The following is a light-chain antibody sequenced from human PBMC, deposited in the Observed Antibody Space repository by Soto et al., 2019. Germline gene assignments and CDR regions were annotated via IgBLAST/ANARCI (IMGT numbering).Light chain of an antibody. CDR2: GAF. CDR1: PSVTNF. J-gene: IGKJ5*01. V-gene: IGKV3-11*01. CDR3: QQRNIWPPVT. Sequence: EIGLTQSPATLSLSPGERATLSCRASPSVTNFLAWYQQKPGQAPRLLIYGAFNRATGIPARFSGSGSGTYFTLTISSLEPEDSAIYYCQQRNIWPPVTFGQGTRLEIK.